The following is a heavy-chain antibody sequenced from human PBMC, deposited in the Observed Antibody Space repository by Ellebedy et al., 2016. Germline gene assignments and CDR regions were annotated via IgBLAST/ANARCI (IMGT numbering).Heavy chain of an antibody. CDR2: ISYDGTT. V-gene: IGHV4-39*07. D-gene: IGHD3-9*01. Sequence: SETLSLTXTVSGGSISRSSYYWGWIRRPPGKGLEWIGRISYDGTTYYNPSLESRVTISLDTSKNQFSLKLSSVTAADTAVYFCARGLYDLLTGRPLDYWGRGTLVTVSS. CDR1: GGSISRSSYY. J-gene: IGHJ4*02. CDR3: ARGLYDLLTGRPLDY.